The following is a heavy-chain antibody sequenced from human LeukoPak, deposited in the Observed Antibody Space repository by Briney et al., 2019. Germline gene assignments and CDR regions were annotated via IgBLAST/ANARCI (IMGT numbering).Heavy chain of an antibody. D-gene: IGHD3-3*01. V-gene: IGHV4-59*01. Sequence: KPSETLSLTCTVSGGSISSYYWSWIRQPPGKGLEWIGYIYYTGSTNYNPSLKSRVTISVVTSKNQFSLKLSSVTAADTAVYFCARGITIFGVVTFYFDYWGQGTLVTVSS. CDR1: GGSISSYY. CDR3: ARGITIFGVVTFYFDY. J-gene: IGHJ4*02. CDR2: IYYTGST.